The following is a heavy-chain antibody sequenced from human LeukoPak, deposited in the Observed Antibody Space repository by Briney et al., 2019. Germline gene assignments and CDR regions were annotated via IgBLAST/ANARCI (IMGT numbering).Heavy chain of an antibody. Sequence: PGGSLRLSCAASEFTFSSYTMNWVRQAPGKGLEWVSSISSSSSYIHYVDSVKGRFTISRDNAKNSLYLQMNSLRAEDTAVYYCAREEEYILTGHNNWFDPWGQGTLVTVSS. D-gene: IGHD3-9*01. CDR2: ISSSSSYI. J-gene: IGHJ5*02. CDR3: AREEEYILTGHNNWFDP. V-gene: IGHV3-21*01. CDR1: EFTFSSYT.